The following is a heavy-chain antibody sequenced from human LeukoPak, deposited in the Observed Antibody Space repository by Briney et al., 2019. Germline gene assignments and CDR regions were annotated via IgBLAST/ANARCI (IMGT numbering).Heavy chain of an antibody. CDR2: IYYSGST. Sequence: SETLSLTCTVSGGSISSSYWSWTRQPPGKGLEWIGYIYYSGSTNYSPSLKSRVTLSVDTSKNQFSLKLSSVTAADTAVYYCARGRVYLDYWGQRTLVTVSS. CDR3: ARGRVYLDY. CDR1: GGSISSSY. J-gene: IGHJ4*02. V-gene: IGHV4-59*01.